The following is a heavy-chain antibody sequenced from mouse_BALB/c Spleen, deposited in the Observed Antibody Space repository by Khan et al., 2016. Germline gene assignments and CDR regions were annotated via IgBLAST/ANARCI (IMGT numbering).Heavy chain of an antibody. CDR1: GFTFSDYY. J-gene: IGHJ2*01. CDR3: ARDYYGSIDY. V-gene: IGHV5-4*02. D-gene: IGHD1-1*01. Sequence: EVELVESGGGLVKPGGSLKLSCAASGFTFSDYYMYWVRQTPEKRLEWVATISDGGTYTYSPDSVKGRFTISRDNAKNNLYLQMSSLKSEDTAMYYCARDYYGSIDYWGQGTTLTVSS. CDR2: ISDGGTYT.